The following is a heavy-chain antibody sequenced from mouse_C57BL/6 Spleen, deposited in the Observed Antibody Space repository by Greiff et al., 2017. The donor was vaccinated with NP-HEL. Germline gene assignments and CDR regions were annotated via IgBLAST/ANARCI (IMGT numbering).Heavy chain of an antibody. D-gene: IGHD3-3*01. CDR2: IYPGDGDT. CDR1: GYAFSSSW. V-gene: IGHV1-82*01. J-gene: IGHJ2*01. CDR3: ASGGDGDY. Sequence: QVQLQQSGPELVKPGASVKISCKASGYAFSSSWMNWVKQRPGKGLEWIGRIYPGDGDTNYNGKFKGKATLTADKSSSTAYMQLSSLTSEDSAVYFCASGGDGDYWGQGTTLTVSS.